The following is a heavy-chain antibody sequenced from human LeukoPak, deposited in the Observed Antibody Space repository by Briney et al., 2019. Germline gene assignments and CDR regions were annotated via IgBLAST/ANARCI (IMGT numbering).Heavy chain of an antibody. CDR1: GDTVSTNSAA. D-gene: IGHD5-18*01. Sequence: SQTLSLTCAISGDTVSTNSAAWNWIRQSPSRGLEWLGRTYYRSKWYNDYAVSVKSRITVNPDTSKNQVSLQLNSVTPEDTAVYYCARGARYSFDYWGQGTLVTVSS. CDR2: TYYRSKWYN. J-gene: IGHJ4*02. CDR3: ARGARYSFDY. V-gene: IGHV6-1*01.